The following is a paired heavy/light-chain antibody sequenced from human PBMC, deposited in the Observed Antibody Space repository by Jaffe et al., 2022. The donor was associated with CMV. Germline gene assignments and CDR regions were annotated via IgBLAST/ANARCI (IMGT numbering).Heavy chain of an antibody. D-gene: IGHD2-2*01. CDR2: IYPKNGGT. Sequence: QVQLVQSGTEVKKPGASVKVSCKTSGYTFSDYYIHWLRQAPGQGPEWMGWIYPKNGGTSYAQAFQARVTMTRDTSVSTAYVELSSLRFDDTAVYYCARVGLPAAIEYGLDVWGQGTTVTVSS. CDR1: GYTFSDYY. CDR3: ARVGLPAAIEYGLDV. J-gene: IGHJ6*02. V-gene: IGHV1-2*02.
Light chain of an antibody. CDR2: WAS. Sequence: DFVMTQSPDSLAVSLGERATIDCKSSQSVLYSSNNKNYLAWYQQKPGQPPKLLIHWASTRESGVPDRFSGSGSGTDFTLTISSLQAEDVAVYYCHQYYSTPYTFGQGTKLGIK. J-gene: IGKJ2*01. CDR3: HQYYSTPYT. V-gene: IGKV4-1*01. CDR1: QSVLYSSNNKNY.